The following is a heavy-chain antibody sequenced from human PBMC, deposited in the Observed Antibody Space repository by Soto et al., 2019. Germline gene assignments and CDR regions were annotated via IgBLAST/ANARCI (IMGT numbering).Heavy chain of an antibody. J-gene: IGHJ6*02. CDR3: ARSGYSNSALYGMDV. CDR1: GFTFSFDS. CDR2: ITTSGSDI. Sequence: EVQLVDSGGGLVKPGGSLRLSCEASGFTFSFDSMNWVRQAPGKGLEWVSHITTSGSDISYTDAVKGRFTISRDNAKLSLYLQTNSLRAEDTGVYYCARSGYSNSALYGMDVWGQGTTVTVSS. V-gene: IGHV3-21*01. D-gene: IGHD4-4*01.